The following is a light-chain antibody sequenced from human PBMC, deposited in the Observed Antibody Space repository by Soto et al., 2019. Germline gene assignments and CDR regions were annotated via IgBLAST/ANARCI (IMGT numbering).Light chain of an antibody. CDR1: QSVLHSSNNKNN. Sequence: DIVMTQSPDSLAVSLGERATINCKSSQSVLHSSNNKNNLAWYQQKSGQPPKLLIYWASTRESGVPDRFSGSGSGTDFTLTISSLQAEDVAVYYCQQYYRTPPTFGQGTKVEIK. J-gene: IGKJ1*01. CDR2: WAS. CDR3: QQYYRTPPT. V-gene: IGKV4-1*01.